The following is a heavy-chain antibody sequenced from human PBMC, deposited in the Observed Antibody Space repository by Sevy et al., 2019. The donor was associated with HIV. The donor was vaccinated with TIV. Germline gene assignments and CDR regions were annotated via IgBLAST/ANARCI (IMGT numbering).Heavy chain of an antibody. J-gene: IGHJ4*02. CDR2: TRNKANSYTT. D-gene: IGHD1-26*01. CDR1: GFTFSDHY. CDR3: ARSYSGSYDYFDC. V-gene: IGHV3-72*01. Sequence: GGSLRLSCAASGFTFSDHYMDWVRQAPGKGLEWVGRTRNKANSYTTEYAASVNGRFTISRDDSKNSLYLQMNSLKTEDTAVYYCARSYSGSYDYFDCLGQGTLVTVSS.